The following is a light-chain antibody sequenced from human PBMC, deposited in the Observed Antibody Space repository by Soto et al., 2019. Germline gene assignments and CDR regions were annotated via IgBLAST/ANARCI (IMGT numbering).Light chain of an antibody. Sequence: QSVLTQPASVSGSPGQSITISCTGTSSDAGGYNYVSWYQQHPGKAPKLMIYDVSNRPSGVSNRFSGSKSGNTASLTISGLQAEDEADYYCSSYTSSSPHVVFGGGTKLTVL. CDR1: SSDAGGYNY. CDR2: DVS. V-gene: IGLV2-14*01. CDR3: SSYTSSSPHVV. J-gene: IGLJ2*01.